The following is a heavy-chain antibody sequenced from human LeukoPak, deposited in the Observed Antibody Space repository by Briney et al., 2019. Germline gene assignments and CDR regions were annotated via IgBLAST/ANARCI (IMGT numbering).Heavy chain of an antibody. D-gene: IGHD6-6*01. J-gene: IGHJ3*02. V-gene: IGHV1-69*13. Sequence: SVKVSCKASGGTFSSYAISWVRQAPGQGLEWMGGIIPIFGTANYAQKFQGRVTITADESTSTAYVELSSLRSEDTAVYYCARDFPLGSSSLVAFDIWGQGTMVTVSS. CDR1: GGTFSSYA. CDR2: IIPIFGTA. CDR3: ARDFPLGSSSLVAFDI.